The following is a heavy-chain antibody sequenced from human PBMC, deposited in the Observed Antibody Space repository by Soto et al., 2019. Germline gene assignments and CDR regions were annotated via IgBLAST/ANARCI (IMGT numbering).Heavy chain of an antibody. J-gene: IGHJ6*02. CDR1: GYTFTSYD. Sequence: QVQLVQSGAEVKKPEASVKVSCKASGYTFTSYDIDWVRQATGQGLEWMGWMNPNSANTDYAQKFQGRVTMTRNTSISTAYMELSSLRSEDTAVYYCARDQANYGMDVWGQGTTVTVSS. CDR3: ARDQANYGMDV. CDR2: MNPNSANT. V-gene: IGHV1-8*01.